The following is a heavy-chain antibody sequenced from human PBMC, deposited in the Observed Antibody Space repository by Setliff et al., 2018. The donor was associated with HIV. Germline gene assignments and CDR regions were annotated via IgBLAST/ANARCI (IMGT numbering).Heavy chain of an antibody. J-gene: IGHJ4*02. Sequence: PGESLKISCKGSGYSFSNYWIAWVRQMPGKGLEWMGIIYPGDSDTRYSPSFQGQVTISADKSISTAYLQWSSLKASDTATYYCARRMWQQDSKFMYYFDYWGQGTLVTVSS. CDR1: GYSFSNYW. D-gene: IGHD6-13*01. CDR3: ARRMWQQDSKFMYYFDY. CDR2: IYPGDSDT. V-gene: IGHV5-51*01.